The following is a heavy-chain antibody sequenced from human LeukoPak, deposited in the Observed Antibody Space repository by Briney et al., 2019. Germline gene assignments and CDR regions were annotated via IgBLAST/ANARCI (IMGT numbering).Heavy chain of an antibody. Sequence: ASVKVSCKASGYTFRNYSISWVRQAPGQGLEWMGWISAYNGNTHYAQKLQGRVTMTTDTSTSTAYMELRSLRSDDTDVYYCARDPSNTSGYQIYFDYWGQGTLVTVSS. J-gene: IGHJ4*02. CDR1: GYTFRNYS. CDR2: ISAYNGNT. D-gene: IGHD3-22*01. V-gene: IGHV1-18*01. CDR3: ARDPSNTSGYQIYFDY.